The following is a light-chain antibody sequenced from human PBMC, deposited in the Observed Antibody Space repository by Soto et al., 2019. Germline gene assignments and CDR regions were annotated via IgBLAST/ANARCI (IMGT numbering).Light chain of an antibody. V-gene: IGKV4-1*01. CDR1: QSVLHSSNNKNY. J-gene: IGKJ4*01. CDR3: QQFYSTPLT. CDR2: WAS. Sequence: DIVMTQYTDSLTVSLGERATINCKSSQSVLHSSNNKNYLAWYQQKPGQPPKLLIYWASTRESGVPDRFSGSGSGTEFTLTVSTLQAEDVAVYYCQQFYSTPLTFGGGTKVDI.